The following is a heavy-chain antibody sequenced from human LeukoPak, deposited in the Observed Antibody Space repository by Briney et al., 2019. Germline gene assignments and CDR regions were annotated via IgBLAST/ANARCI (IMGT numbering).Heavy chain of an antibody. V-gene: IGHV7-4-1*02. J-gene: IGHJ4*02. CDR3: ARDDRGTSWLPPYYFDY. Sequence: GASVKVSCKASGYTFTSYAMNWVRQASGQGLEWMGWINTNTGNPTYAQGFTGRFVFSLDTSVSTAYLQISSLKAEDTAVYYCARDDRGTSWLPPYYFDYWGQGTLVTVSS. D-gene: IGHD2-2*01. CDR2: INTNTGNP. CDR1: GYTFTSYA.